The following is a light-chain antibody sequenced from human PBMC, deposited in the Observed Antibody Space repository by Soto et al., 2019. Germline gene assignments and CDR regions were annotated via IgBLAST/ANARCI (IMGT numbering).Light chain of an antibody. J-gene: IGLJ7*01. Sequence: QSVLTQPPSVSGAPGQRVTISCTGSRSNIGAGYDVHWYQQLPGTAPKLLIYGNSNRPSGVPDRFSGSKSGTSASLAITGLQADDEADYYCQYYDSSLSGSVFGGGTQLTVL. CDR2: GNS. V-gene: IGLV1-40*01. CDR1: RSNIGAGYD. CDR3: QYYDSSLSGSV.